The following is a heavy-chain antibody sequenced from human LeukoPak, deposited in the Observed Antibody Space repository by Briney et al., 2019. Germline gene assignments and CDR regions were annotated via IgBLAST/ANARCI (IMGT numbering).Heavy chain of an antibody. D-gene: IGHD3-10*01. CDR3: ARDGQGYYYGSGSPIWFDP. V-gene: IGHV1-69*01. CDR1: GGTFSSYA. J-gene: IGHJ5*02. CDR2: IIPIFGTA. Sequence: GSSVKVSCKASGGTFSSYAISWVRQAPGQGLEWMGGIIPIFGTANYAQKFQGRVTITADESTSTAYMELSSLRSEDTAVYYCARDGQGYYYGSGSPIWFDPWGQGTLVTVSS.